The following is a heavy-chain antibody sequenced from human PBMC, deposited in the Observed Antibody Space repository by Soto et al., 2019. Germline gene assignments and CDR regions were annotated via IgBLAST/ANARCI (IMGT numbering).Heavy chain of an antibody. CDR2: ISYDGSNK. D-gene: IGHD3-10*01. Sequence: GGSLRLSCAASGFTFSSHAMHWVRQAPGKGLEWVAVISYDGSNKYYADSVKGRFTISRDNSKNTLYLQMNSLRAEDTAVYYCARDSQELGWFGDLPRYSMDVWGQGTTVTVSS. V-gene: IGHV3-30-3*01. CDR1: GFTFSSHA. CDR3: ARDSQELGWFGDLPRYSMDV. J-gene: IGHJ6*02.